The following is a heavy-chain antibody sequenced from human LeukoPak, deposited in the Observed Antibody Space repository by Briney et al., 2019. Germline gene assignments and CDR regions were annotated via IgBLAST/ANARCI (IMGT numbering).Heavy chain of an antibody. CDR1: GFTFSSYS. Sequence: GGSLTLSCAASGFTFSSYSMNWVRQAPGKGLEWVSSISSSSCYIYYTDSVKGRFTISRDNAKNSLYLQMNSLRAEDAAVYYCARPGGFYWNDEDYFDYWGQGTLVTVSS. CDR3: ARPGGFYWNDEDYFDY. D-gene: IGHD1-1*01. V-gene: IGHV3-21*01. J-gene: IGHJ4*02. CDR2: ISSSSCYI.